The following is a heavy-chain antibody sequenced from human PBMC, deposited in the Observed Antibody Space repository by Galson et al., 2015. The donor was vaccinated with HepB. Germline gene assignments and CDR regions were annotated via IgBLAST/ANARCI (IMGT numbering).Heavy chain of an antibody. Sequence: SVKVSCKASGYTFTGYYMHWVRQAPGQGLEWMGWINPNSGGTNYAQKFQGWVTMTRDTSISTAYMKLSRLRSDDTAVYYCARSGYSSGWSSADYWGQGTLVTVSS. J-gene: IGHJ4*02. CDR2: INPNSGGT. V-gene: IGHV1-2*04. CDR3: ARSGYSSGWSSADY. CDR1: GYTFTGYY. D-gene: IGHD6-19*01.